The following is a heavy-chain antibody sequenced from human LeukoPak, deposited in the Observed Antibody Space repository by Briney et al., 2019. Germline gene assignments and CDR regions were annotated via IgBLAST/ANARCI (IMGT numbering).Heavy chain of an antibody. CDR2: IWYDGSNK. Sequence: GGSLRLSCAASGFTFSSYGMHWVRQAPGKGLEWVAVIWYDGSNKYYADSVKGRYTISRDNSKNTLYLQMNSLRAEDTAVYYCAREEIGSGSSFDYWGPGNPGHRLL. CDR3: AREEIGSGSSFDY. V-gene: IGHV3-33*01. D-gene: IGHD1-26*01. J-gene: IGHJ4*02. CDR1: GFTFSSYG.